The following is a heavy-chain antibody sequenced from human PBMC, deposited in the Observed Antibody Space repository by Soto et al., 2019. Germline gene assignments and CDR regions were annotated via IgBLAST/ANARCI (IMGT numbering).Heavy chain of an antibody. Sequence: EVQLVESGGGLVQPGGSLRLSCAASGFTFSSYSMNWVRQAPGKGLEWVSYISSSSSTIYYADSVKGRFTISRDNAKNSLYLQMNSLRAEDTAVDDCARDLNYGLFDYWGQGTLVTVSS. CDR2: ISSSSSTI. J-gene: IGHJ4*02. CDR1: GFTFSSYS. D-gene: IGHD4-17*01. V-gene: IGHV3-48*01. CDR3: ARDLNYGLFDY.